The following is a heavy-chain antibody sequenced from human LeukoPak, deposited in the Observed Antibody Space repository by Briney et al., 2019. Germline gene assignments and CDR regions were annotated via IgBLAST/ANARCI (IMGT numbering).Heavy chain of an antibody. J-gene: IGHJ4*02. CDR2: IYYSGST. Sequence: PSETLSLTCTVSGGSISSSSYYWGWIRQPPGKGLEWIGSIYYSGSTYYNPSLKSRVTISVDTSKNQFSLKLSSVTAADTAVYYCARHVDLYEIDYWGQGTLVTVSS. CDR3: ARHVDLYEIDY. D-gene: IGHD2-8*01. V-gene: IGHV4-39*01. CDR1: GGSISSSSYY.